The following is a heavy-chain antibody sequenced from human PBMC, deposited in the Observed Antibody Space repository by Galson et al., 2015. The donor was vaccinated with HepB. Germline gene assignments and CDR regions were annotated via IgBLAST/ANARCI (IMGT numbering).Heavy chain of an antibody. V-gene: IGHV3-33*01. CDR2: IWYDGSNK. Sequence: SLRLSCAASGFTFSSYGMHWVRQAPGKGLEWVAVIWYDGSNKYYADSVKGRFTISRDNSKNTLYLQMNSLRAEDTAVYYCARDREVVVPLRPYYYYMDVWGKGTTVTVSS. CDR3: ARDREVVVPLRPYYYYMDV. D-gene: IGHD2-15*01. CDR1: GFTFSSYG. J-gene: IGHJ6*03.